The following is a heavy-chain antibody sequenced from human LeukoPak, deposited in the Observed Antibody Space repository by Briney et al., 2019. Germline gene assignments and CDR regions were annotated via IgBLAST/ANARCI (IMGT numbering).Heavy chain of an antibody. J-gene: IGHJ5*02. D-gene: IGHD2-15*01. Sequence: GASVKVSCMASGGTFSSYAISWVRQAPVQGLEWRGGIIPIFGTANYAQKFQGRVTITADESTSTAYMELSSLRSEDTAVYYCARGGLYCSGGSCLRFDPWGQGTLVTVSS. CDR2: IIPIFGTA. CDR1: GGTFSSYA. CDR3: ARGGLYCSGGSCLRFDP. V-gene: IGHV1-69*01.